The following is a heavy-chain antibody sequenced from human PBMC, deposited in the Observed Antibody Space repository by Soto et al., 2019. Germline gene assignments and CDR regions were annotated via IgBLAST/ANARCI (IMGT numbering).Heavy chain of an antibody. J-gene: IGHJ4*02. CDR1: GGSISSYS. Sequence: QVQLKESAPGLVKPSGTLSLTCTASGGSISSYSWSWFGQPPGKELGWMGYIYYSGSTNNNPSVHSRVTKSVDTSKNHFALKLSSVTAADTAVYYCARDRGYSGYDFDYWGQGTLVTVSS. CDR2: IYYSGST. CDR3: ARDRGYSGYDFDY. V-gene: IGHV4-59*01. D-gene: IGHD5-12*01.